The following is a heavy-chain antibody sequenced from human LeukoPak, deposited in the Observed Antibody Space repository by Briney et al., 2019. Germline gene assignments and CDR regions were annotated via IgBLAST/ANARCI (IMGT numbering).Heavy chain of an antibody. CDR1: GYTFAGHY. J-gene: IGHJ4*02. Sequence: ASVKVSCKASGYTFAGHYMHWVRQAPGQGLEWMGVINPSGGSPTYAQKFQGRVNMTRDTSTSTFYMELSSLRSEDTAMYYCARKYSYNSGGLDHWGQGALVTVPS. V-gene: IGHV1-46*01. D-gene: IGHD6-19*01. CDR2: INPSGGSP. CDR3: ARKYSYNSGGLDH.